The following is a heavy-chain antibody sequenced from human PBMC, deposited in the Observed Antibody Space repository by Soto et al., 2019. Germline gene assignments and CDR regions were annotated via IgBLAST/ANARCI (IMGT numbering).Heavy chain of an antibody. Sequence: GSLRLSCAASGFTVSSNYMSWVRQAPGKGLEWVSLIYSGGSTYYADSVKGRFTISRDNSKNTLYLQMNSLRAEDTAVYYCARGRAYSDFWTGYYNDYWGQGTLVTVSS. CDR3: ARGRAYSDFWTGYYNDY. CDR2: IYSGGST. J-gene: IGHJ4*02. CDR1: GFTVSSNY. D-gene: IGHD3-3*01. V-gene: IGHV3-53*01.